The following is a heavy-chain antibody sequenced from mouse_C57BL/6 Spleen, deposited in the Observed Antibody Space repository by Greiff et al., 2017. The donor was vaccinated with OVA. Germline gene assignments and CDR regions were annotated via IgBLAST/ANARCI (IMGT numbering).Heavy chain of an antibody. J-gene: IGHJ4*01. V-gene: IGHV1-55*01. CDR3: ARYGNYYYAMDY. CDR1: GYTFTSYW. CDR2: IYPGSGST. D-gene: IGHD2-1*01. Sequence: VQLQQPGAELVKPGASVKLSCKASGYTFTSYWITWVKQRPGQGLEWIGDIYPGSGSTNYNEKFKSKATLTVDTSSSTAYMQLSSLTSEDSAVYYCARYGNYYYAMDYWGQGTSVTVSS.